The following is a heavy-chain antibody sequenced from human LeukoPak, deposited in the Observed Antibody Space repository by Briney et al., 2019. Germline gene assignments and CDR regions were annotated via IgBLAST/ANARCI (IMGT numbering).Heavy chain of an antibody. V-gene: IGHV3-30*03. CDR3: ARGITAMVLDY. CDR1: EFTFSTYG. J-gene: IGHJ4*02. CDR2: ISYDGSNK. D-gene: IGHD5-18*01. Sequence: GRSLRLSCAASEFTFSTYGMHWVRQAPGKGLEWVAVISYDGSNKYYADSVKGRFTISRDNSKNTLYLQMNSLRAEDTAVYYRARGITAMVLDYWGQGTLVTVSS.